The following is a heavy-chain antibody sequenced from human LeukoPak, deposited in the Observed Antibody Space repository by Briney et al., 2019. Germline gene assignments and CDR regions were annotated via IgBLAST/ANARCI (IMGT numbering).Heavy chain of an antibody. Sequence: SQTLSLTCTLSGGSISSGDYYWSWIRQPPGKGLEWVGYIYYSGSSYYNPSLKSRVTISVDTSKNQFSLKLSSVTAADTAVYYCARGDSGYYYPYWGQGTLVTVSS. CDR1: GGSISSGDYY. CDR2: IYYSGSS. V-gene: IGHV4-30-4*01. CDR3: ARGDSGYYYPY. J-gene: IGHJ4*02. D-gene: IGHD3-22*01.